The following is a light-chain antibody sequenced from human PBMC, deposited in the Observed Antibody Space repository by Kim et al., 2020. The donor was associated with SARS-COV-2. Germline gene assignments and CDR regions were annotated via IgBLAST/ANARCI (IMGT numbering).Light chain of an antibody. J-gene: IGKJ1*01. Sequence: SPGERATLSCRASQSVSSSYLTWYQQKPSQAPRLLIYGASSRATGIPDTFSGSGSGTDFTLTISRLEPEDFAVYYCQQYDSSPWTFGQGTKVDIK. V-gene: IGKV3-20*01. CDR2: GAS. CDR1: QSVSSSY. CDR3: QQYDSSPWT.